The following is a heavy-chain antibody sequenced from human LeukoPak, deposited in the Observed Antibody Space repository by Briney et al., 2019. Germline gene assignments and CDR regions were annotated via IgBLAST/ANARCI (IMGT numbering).Heavy chain of an antibody. V-gene: IGHV3-21*01. CDR2: ISSSSSYI. D-gene: IGHD3-10*01. CDR1: GFTFSSYS. Sequence: GGSLRLSCAASGFTFSSYSMNWVRQAPGKGLEWVSSISSSSSYIYYADSVKGRFTISRDNAKNSLYLQMNSRRVEDTAVYYCARDMVRGVSGNWFDPWGQGTLVTVSS. CDR3: ARDMVRGVSGNWFDP. J-gene: IGHJ5*02.